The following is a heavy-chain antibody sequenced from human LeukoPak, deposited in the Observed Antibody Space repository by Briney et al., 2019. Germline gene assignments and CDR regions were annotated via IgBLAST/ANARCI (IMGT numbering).Heavy chain of an antibody. V-gene: IGHV1-46*01. CDR2: MNPSGSST. CDR1: GYTFTNYY. D-gene: IGHD3-22*01. Sequence: GASVKVSCKASGYTFTNYYMHWVRQAPGQGFEWMGIMNPSGSSTSYAQKFQGRVTLTRDMSTSTVYMELSSLRSEDTAVYYCAREGGDSSGYYSDWGQGTLVTVSS. CDR3: AREGGDSSGYYSD. J-gene: IGHJ4*02.